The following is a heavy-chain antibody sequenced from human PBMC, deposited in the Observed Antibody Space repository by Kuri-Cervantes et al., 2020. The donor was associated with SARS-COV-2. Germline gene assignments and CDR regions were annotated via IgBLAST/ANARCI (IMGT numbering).Heavy chain of an antibody. J-gene: IGHJ6*02. V-gene: IGHV3-30*18. CDR2: ISYDGSNK. Sequence: GGSLRLSCAASGFTFSSYGMHWVRQAPGMGLEWVAVISYDGSNKYYADSVKGRFTISRDNSKNTLYLQMNSLRAEDTAVYYCAKDAGDKGMDVWGQGTTVTVSS. CDR1: GFTFSSYG. CDR3: AKDAGDKGMDV.